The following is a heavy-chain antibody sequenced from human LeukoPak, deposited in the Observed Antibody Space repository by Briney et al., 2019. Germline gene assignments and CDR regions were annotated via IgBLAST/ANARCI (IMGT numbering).Heavy chain of an antibody. CDR1: GFTFSSYG. J-gene: IGHJ6*02. CDR2: ISYDGSNK. D-gene: IGHD3-10*01. CDR3: AKEGVLLWFGESLDGMDV. V-gene: IGHV3-30*18. Sequence: GGSLRPSCAASGFTFSSYGMHWVRQAPGKGLEWVAVISYDGSNKYYADSVKGRFTISRDNSKNTLYLQMNSLRAEDTAVYYCAKEGVLLWFGESLDGMDVWGQGTTVTVSS.